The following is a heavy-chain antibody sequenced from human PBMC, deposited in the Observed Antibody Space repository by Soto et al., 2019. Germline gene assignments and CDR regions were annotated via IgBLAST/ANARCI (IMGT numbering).Heavy chain of an antibody. D-gene: IGHD6-13*01. CDR2: FQSKGDSGNT. V-gene: IGHV3-15*07. CDR1: GFTFTNAW. CDR3: TTGFGLGYGSTWV. Sequence: GGSLRLSCAASGFTFTNAWMNWVRQAPGKGLEWVGRFQSKGDSGNTDYAEPVKARFTITREDSKNTLYLQMNSLKTEDSAVDYGTTGFGLGYGSTWVWGQGTLVTVSS. J-gene: IGHJ4*02.